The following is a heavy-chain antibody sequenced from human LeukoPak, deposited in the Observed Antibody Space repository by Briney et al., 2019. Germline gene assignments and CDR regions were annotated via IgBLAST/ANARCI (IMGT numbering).Heavy chain of an antibody. CDR3: ARVSIFDTAIALRY. J-gene: IGHJ4*02. Sequence: PGGSLRLSCAASGFTFSSYAMHWVRQAPGKGLEWVAVISYDGSNKYYADSVKGRFTISRDNSKNTLYLQMNSLRAEDTAVYYCARVSIFDTAIALRYWGQGTLVTVPS. CDR1: GFTFSSYA. V-gene: IGHV3-30-3*01. CDR2: ISYDGSNK. D-gene: IGHD5-18*01.